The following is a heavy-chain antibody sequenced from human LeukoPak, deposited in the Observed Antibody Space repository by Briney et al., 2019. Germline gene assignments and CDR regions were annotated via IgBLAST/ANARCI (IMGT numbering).Heavy chain of an antibody. V-gene: IGHV3-30-3*01. CDR2: VSYDGSNK. J-gene: IGHJ3*02. CDR3: ARVRPPGAFDI. CDR1: GFTFSSYA. Sequence: GGSLRLSCAASGFTFSSYAMHWGRQAPRTGQEWVAVVSYDGSNKSYADSVKGRFTISRDNSKNTLYLQMNSLRAEDTAVYYCARVRPPGAFDIWGQGTMVTVSS.